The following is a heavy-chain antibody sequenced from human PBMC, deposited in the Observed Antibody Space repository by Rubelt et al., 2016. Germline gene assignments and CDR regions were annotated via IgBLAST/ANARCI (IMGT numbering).Heavy chain of an antibody. CDR2: FDPEDGET. Sequence: QVQLVQSGAEVKEPGASVKVSCKVSGYTLTELSMHWVRQAPGKGLEWMGGFDPEDGETIYAQKFQGRGPKTEDKATDTAYSERSSLRSEDTAVYYCATFGGSYYSLWGFDYWGQGTLVTVSS. CDR3: ATFGGSYYSLWGFDY. J-gene: IGHJ4*02. CDR1: GYTLTELS. D-gene: IGHD1-26*01. V-gene: IGHV1-24*01.